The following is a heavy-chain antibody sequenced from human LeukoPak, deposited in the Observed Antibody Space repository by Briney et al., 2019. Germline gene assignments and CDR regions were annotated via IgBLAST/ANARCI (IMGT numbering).Heavy chain of an antibody. CDR2: IYYSGST. CDR1: GGSISSGDYY. V-gene: IGHV4-30-4*08. J-gene: IGHJ4*02. CDR3: ARVSGQQLYFY. D-gene: IGHD6-13*01. Sequence: SETLSLTCTVSGGSISSGDYYWSWIRQPPGKGLEWIGDIYYSGSTYYNPSLKSRVTISVDTSKNQFSLKLSSVTAADTAVYYCARVSGQQLYFYWGQGTLVTVSS.